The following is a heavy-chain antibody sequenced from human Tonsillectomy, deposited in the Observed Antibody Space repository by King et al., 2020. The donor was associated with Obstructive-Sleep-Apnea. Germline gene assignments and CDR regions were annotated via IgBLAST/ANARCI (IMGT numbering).Heavy chain of an antibody. D-gene: IGHD1-20*01. CDR3: AKDGNPVTGGPRSDYFDY. V-gene: IGHV3-43D*03. CDR1: GFTFDDYA. CDR2: INWNGGST. J-gene: IGHJ4*02. Sequence: VQLVESGGVVVQPGGSLRLSCAASGFTFDDYAMHWIRQAPGKGLEWVSLINWNGGSTYYADSVKGRFTISRDNGKNSLYLQMNNLGAEDTAKYFCAKDGNPVTGGPRSDYFDYWGQGTLVTVSS.